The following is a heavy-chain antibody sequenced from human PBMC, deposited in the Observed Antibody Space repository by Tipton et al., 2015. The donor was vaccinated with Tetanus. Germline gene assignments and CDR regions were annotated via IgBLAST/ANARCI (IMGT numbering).Heavy chain of an antibody. V-gene: IGHV1-69*06. Sequence: QLVQSGAEVKKPGSSVKVSCKASGGTFSSYAISWVRQAPGQGLEWMGGIIPIFGTANYAQKFQGRVTITADKSTSTAYMELSSLRSEDTAVYYCARAPQTYYYDSSGYYRAFDIWGQGTMVTVSS. CDR3: ARAPQTYYYDSSGYYRAFDI. CDR1: GGTFSSYA. J-gene: IGHJ3*02. D-gene: IGHD3-22*01. CDR2: IIPIFGTA.